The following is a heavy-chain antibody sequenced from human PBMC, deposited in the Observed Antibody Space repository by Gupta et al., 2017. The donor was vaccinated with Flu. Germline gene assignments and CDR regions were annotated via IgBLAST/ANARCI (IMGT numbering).Heavy chain of an antibody. D-gene: IGHD3-3*01. Sequence: EVHLVESGGGLVEPGGSLKLSCAASGFSFTDAWMNWVRQAPGKGLEWGGRIKSKTDSATRDFAAPVKGRFIISRDDSKNTVYLQMTNLRTADTAVYYCAAGTGRSDFDYWGQGTLVTVSS. CDR1: GFSFTDAW. J-gene: IGHJ4*02. V-gene: IGHV3-15*01. CDR2: IKSKTDSATR. CDR3: AAGTGRSDFDY.